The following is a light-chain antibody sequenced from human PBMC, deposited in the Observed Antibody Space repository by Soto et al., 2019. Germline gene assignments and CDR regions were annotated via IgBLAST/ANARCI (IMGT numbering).Light chain of an antibody. CDR3: QQYNNYWT. Sequence: DIQMTQSPSTLSASVGDRVTITCRASQSISYWLAWYQQKPGKAPNLLIYKASSLESGVPSRFSGSGSGTEFTLIISSLQPEDFATYYCQQYNNYWTFGQGTKVEIK. CDR1: QSISYW. CDR2: KAS. J-gene: IGKJ1*01. V-gene: IGKV1-5*03.